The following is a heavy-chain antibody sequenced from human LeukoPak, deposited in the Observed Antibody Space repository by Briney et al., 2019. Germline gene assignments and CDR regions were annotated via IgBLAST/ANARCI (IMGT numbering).Heavy chain of an antibody. CDR1: GYTLTSYD. CDR3: ARVLYSSSWYGDYNWFDP. J-gene: IGHJ5*02. Sequence: ASVKVSCKASGYTLTSYDINRVRQATGQGLEWMGWMNPNSGNTGYAQKFQGRVTMTRNTSISTAYMELSSLRSEDTAVYYCARVLYSSSWYGDYNWFDPWGQGTLVTVSS. CDR2: MNPNSGNT. D-gene: IGHD6-13*01. V-gene: IGHV1-8*01.